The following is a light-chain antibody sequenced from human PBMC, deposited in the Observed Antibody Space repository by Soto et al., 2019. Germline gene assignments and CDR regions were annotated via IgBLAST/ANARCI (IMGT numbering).Light chain of an antibody. V-gene: IGKV1-39*01. Sequence: DIQMTQSPSSLSASVGDRVTITCRTSQSISSYLNWYQQKPGKAPKLLIYAASSLQSGVPSRFXGSGSGTDFTLTISSLQPEDFAIYYCQQSYSTPPYTFGQGTKLEIK. CDR1: QSISSY. J-gene: IGKJ2*01. CDR3: QQSYSTPPYT. CDR2: AAS.